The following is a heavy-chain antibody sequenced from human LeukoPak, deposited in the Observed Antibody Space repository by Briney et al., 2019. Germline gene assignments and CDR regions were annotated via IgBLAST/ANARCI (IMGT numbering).Heavy chain of an antibody. D-gene: IGHD2-15*01. CDR1: GGSFSGYY. V-gene: IGHV4-34*01. Sequence: SETLSLTCAVYGGSFSGYYWSWIRQPPGKGLEWIGEINHSGSTNYNPSLKSRVTISVDTSRNQFSLKLSSVTAADTAVYYCASSPRRYPTPYFDYWGQGTLVTVSS. CDR3: ASSPRRYPTPYFDY. J-gene: IGHJ4*02. CDR2: INHSGST.